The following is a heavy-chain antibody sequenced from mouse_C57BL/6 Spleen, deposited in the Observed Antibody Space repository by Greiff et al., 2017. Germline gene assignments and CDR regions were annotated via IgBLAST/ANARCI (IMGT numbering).Heavy chain of an antibody. Sequence: QVQLQQPGAELVKPGASVKMSCKASGYTFTSYWITWVKQRPGQGLEWIGDIYPGSGSTNYNEKFKSKATLTVDTSSSTAYMQLSSLTSEDSAVYYCARTGLNWGGLAYWGQGTLVTVSA. CDR3: ARTGLNWGGLAY. CDR1: GYTFTSYW. V-gene: IGHV1-55*01. CDR2: IYPGSGST. J-gene: IGHJ3*01. D-gene: IGHD4-1*01.